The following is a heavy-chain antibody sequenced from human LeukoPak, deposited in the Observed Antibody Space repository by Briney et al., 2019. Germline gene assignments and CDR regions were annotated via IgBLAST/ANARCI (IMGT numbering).Heavy chain of an antibody. V-gene: IGHV3-15*05. Sequence: GGSLRLSCTASGFTFSNAWMTWVRQAPGKGLEGVGRIKSKNDVGTTAYAAPVKGRFTIAREDLKNTLYLQMNSLKTEDPALYYCTTFTTGFDIWGQGTMVTVSS. J-gene: IGHJ3*02. CDR1: GFTFSNAW. CDR3: TTFTTGFDI. D-gene: IGHD3-9*01. CDR2: IKSKNDVGTT.